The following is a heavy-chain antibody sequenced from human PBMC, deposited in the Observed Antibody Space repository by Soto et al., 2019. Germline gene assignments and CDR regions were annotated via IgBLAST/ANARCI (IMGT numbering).Heavy chain of an antibody. CDR3: ARDRSYPRDNFDI. Sequence: PGGSLRLSCAASGFPFSTYALSWVRQAPGKGLEWIAAISGGDFVTWYADSVKGRFTISRDNFRDSLYLQMNNLRGDDTALYYCARDRSYPRDNFDIWGQGTMVTVSS. J-gene: IGHJ3*02. CDR2: ISGGDFVT. CDR1: GFPFSTYA. V-gene: IGHV3-23*01.